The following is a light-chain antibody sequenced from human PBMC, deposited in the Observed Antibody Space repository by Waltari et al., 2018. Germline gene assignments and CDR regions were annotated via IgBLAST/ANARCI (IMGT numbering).Light chain of an antibody. CDR2: VAS. Sequence: IVMTQSPATLSVSPGERATLSCRASQSVSSNLAWYQQKPGQAPRLLIYVASTRATGIPARFSGSGSGSEFTLTISSLQSEDFAVYYCQQYNNWPPRTFGQGTKVEIK. J-gene: IGKJ1*01. CDR1: QSVSSN. V-gene: IGKV3-15*01. CDR3: QQYNNWPPRT.